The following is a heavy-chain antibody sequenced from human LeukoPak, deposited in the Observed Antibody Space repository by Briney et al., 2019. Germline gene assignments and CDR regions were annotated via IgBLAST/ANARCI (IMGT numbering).Heavy chain of an antibody. J-gene: IGHJ4*02. D-gene: IGHD3-9*01. CDR3: ARVGVYDILTGYSHSQVDY. CDR1: GYSISSGYY. CDR2: IYHSGST. Sequence: SETLSLTCTVSGYSISSGYYWGWIRQPPGKGLEWIGSIYHSGSTYYNPSLKSRVTISVDTSKNQFSLKLSSVTAADTAVYYCARVGVYDILTGYSHSQVDYWGQGTLVTVSS. V-gene: IGHV4-38-2*02.